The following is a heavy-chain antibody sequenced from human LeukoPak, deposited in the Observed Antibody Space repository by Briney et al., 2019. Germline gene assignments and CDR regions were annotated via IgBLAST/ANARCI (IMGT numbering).Heavy chain of an antibody. CDR2: ISAYNGNT. Sequence: GASVKVSCKASGYTFTSYGISWVRQAPGQGLEWMGWISAYNGNTNYAQKLQGRVTMTTDTSTSTAYMELRSLRSDDTAVYYCARETKAVADRLTSQPPYYFDYWGQGTLVTVSS. CDR3: ARETKAVADRLTSQPPYYFDY. V-gene: IGHV1-18*01. D-gene: IGHD6-19*01. CDR1: GYTFTSYG. J-gene: IGHJ4*02.